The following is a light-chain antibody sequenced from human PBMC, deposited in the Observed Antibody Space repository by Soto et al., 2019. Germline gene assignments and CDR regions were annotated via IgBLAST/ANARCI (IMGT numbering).Light chain of an antibody. Sequence: EIVMTQSPATLSVSPGERATLSCRASQSVSSNLAWYQQKPGQAPRLLIYGASTRATGIPARFSGSGSGTEFTITISSLQSEDFAVYYCQHYNNWPRTFGQGTNVEIK. V-gene: IGKV3-15*01. CDR1: QSVSSN. J-gene: IGKJ1*01. CDR2: GAS. CDR3: QHYNNWPRT.